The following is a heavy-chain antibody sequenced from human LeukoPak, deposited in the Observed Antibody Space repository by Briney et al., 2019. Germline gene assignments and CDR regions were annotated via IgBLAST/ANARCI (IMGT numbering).Heavy chain of an antibody. D-gene: IGHD5-18*01. J-gene: IGHJ6*03. Sequence: GGSLRLSCAASGFTFSSYWKHWVRQAPGKGLVWVSRINSDGSSTSYADSVKGRFTISRDNAKNTLYLQMNSLRAEDTAVYYCAREYSYGMYYYYYYMDVWGKGTTVTVSS. CDR3: AREYSYGMYYYYYYMDV. CDR1: GFTFSSYW. V-gene: IGHV3-74*01. CDR2: INSDGSST.